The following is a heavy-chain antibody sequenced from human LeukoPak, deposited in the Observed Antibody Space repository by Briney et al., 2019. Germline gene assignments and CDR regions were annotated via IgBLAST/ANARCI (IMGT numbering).Heavy chain of an antibody. CDR1: GFTFSSHS. D-gene: IGHD1-26*01. Sequence: PGGSLRLSCAASGFTFSSHSMNWVRQAPGKGLEWVSSISSGSSYIYYADSVKGRFTIDRDNAKNSLYLKMNSLGDEDAAVYYCAREGGAVGGYYFDYWGQGTLVIVSS. CDR3: AREGGAVGGYYFDY. CDR2: ISSGSSYI. J-gene: IGHJ4*02. V-gene: IGHV3-21*01.